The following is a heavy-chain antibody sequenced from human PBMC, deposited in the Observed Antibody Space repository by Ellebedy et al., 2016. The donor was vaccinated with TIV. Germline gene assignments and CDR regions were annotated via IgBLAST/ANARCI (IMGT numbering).Heavy chain of an antibody. V-gene: IGHV4-59*01. CDR1: GGAITSYS. Sequence: SETLSLXCTVPGGAITSYSWSWIRQPPGKGLEWIGYIFSSGITNFNPSLRSRVSISLDTSKNQFSLKLTSVTAADTAVYYCARGTTKFYFDSWGQGTLVTASS. CDR2: IFSSGIT. J-gene: IGHJ4*02. D-gene: IGHD2/OR15-2a*01. CDR3: ARGTTKFYFDS.